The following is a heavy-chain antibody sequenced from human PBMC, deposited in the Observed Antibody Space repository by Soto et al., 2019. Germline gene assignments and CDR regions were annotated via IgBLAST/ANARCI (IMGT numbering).Heavy chain of an antibody. CDR1: GYTFTNFD. Sequence: AAVLCYFKASGYTFTNFDVNWVRQAPGQVLEWMGRMDPNTGNTGCAQKFQGRVTMTGSASITTDYMELSSLRSEDTAVYYCGRGRYTETLNSQLIKSWGEGTLVHVSS. J-gene: IGHJ5*02. V-gene: IGHV1-8*01. D-gene: IGHD3-16*02. CDR3: GRGRYTETLNSQLIKS. CDR2: MDPNTGNT.